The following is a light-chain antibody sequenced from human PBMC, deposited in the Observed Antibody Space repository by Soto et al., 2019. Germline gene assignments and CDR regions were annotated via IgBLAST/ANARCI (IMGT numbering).Light chain of an antibody. CDR2: DAF. CDR1: ESVTGS. V-gene: IGKV3-15*01. Sequence: EIVMTQSPATLSVSPGERATLSCRASESVTGSLAWYQQKPGQAPRLLIYDAFTRATGIPARFSGSGSGTEFTLTISSLQPEDFAVYYCHQYNNWPGTFGQGTK. CDR3: HQYNNWPGT. J-gene: IGKJ1*01.